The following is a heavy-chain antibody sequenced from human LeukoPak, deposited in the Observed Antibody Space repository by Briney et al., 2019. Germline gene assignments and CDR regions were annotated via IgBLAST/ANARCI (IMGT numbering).Heavy chain of an antibody. Sequence: SETLSLTCSVSDGSISSYYWSWIRQPPGKGLEWIGYIHSSGSTHYNPSLKSRVTTSIDPSKNQFSLKVSSVAAADTAVYYCARLGSYSDHWGQGTLVTVSS. V-gene: IGHV4-4*09. CDR1: DGSISSYY. CDR2: IHSSGST. CDR3: ARLGSYSDH. D-gene: IGHD1-26*01. J-gene: IGHJ4*02.